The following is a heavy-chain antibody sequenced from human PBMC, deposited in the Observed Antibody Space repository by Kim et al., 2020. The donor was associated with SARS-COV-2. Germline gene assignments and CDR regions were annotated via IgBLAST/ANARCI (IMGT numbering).Heavy chain of an antibody. Sequence: GGSLRLSCAASGFTFRNHAMTWVRQAPGKGLEWVSAISGSGDYTYYAVSVRSRFTISRDNSKNTLYLEMNSLRAEDTAVYYCAKDDTLSYGGRPFGMDVWGLGTTVIVSS. CDR1: GFTFRNHA. D-gene: IGHD4-17*01. V-gene: IGHV3-23*01. CDR3: AKDDTLSYGGRPFGMDV. CDR2: ISGSGDYT. J-gene: IGHJ6*02.